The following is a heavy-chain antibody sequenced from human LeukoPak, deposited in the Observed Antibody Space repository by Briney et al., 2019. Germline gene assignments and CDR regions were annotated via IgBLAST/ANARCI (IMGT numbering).Heavy chain of an antibody. D-gene: IGHD6-19*01. CDR3: AKDRAITVAGTGLEY. Sequence: PGRSLRLSCAASGFSFSDYSMHWVRQAPGKGLEWVAIISYDGSNERCADSVKGRFTISRDNSKNTLYLQMNSLRTEDTAVYFCAKDRAITVAGTGLEYWGQGALVTVSS. CDR2: ISYDGSNE. J-gene: IGHJ4*02. V-gene: IGHV3-30-3*01. CDR1: GFSFSDYS.